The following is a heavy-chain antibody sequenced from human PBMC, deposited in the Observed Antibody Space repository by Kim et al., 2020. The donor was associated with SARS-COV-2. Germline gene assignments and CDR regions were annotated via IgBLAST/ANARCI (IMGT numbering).Heavy chain of an antibody. J-gene: IGHJ6*04. D-gene: IGHD2-21*01. CDR2: ISGSGGST. Sequence: GGSLRLSCAASGFTFSSYAMSWVRQAPGKGLEWVSAISGSGGSTYYADSVKGRFTISRDNSKNTLYLQMNSLRAEDTAVYYCAKDPDFESSNPGMDVWGKGTTVTVSS. CDR3: AKDPDFESSNPGMDV. V-gene: IGHV3-23*01. CDR1: GFTFSSYA.